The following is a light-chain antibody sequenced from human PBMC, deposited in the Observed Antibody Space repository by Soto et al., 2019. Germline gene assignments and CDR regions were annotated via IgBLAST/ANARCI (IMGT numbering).Light chain of an antibody. V-gene: IGLV2-14*01. CDR2: EVG. Sequence: QSALTQPASVSGSPGQSITISCTGTSSDVGGYNYVSWFQQHPGKAPKLKIYEVGNRPSGVSNRFSGSKSGNTASLTISELQAEDEADYYCTSFTTISTWVFGGGTQLTVL. J-gene: IGLJ7*01. CDR3: TSFTTISTWV. CDR1: SSDVGGYNY.